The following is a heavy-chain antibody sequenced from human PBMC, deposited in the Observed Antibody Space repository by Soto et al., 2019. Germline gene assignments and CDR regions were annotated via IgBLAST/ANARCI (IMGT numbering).Heavy chain of an antibody. D-gene: IGHD6-13*01. CDR3: AKDQGSSFHTFDY. V-gene: IGHV1-8*01. J-gene: IGHJ4*02. CDR1: GYPFPSSD. Sequence: ASVKVSCKASGYPFPSSDINWVRQATGQGLEWMGWMNPNSGNTGYAQKFQGRVTMTRNTSINTAYMELSSLRSEDTAVYYCAKDQGSSFHTFDYWGLGTLVTVSS. CDR2: MNPNSGNT.